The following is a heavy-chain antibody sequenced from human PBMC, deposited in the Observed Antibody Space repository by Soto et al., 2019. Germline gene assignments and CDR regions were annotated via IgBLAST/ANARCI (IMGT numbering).Heavy chain of an antibody. CDR1: GYTFTSYG. D-gene: IGHD2-2*01. CDR3: AREIIPAAPREFDY. V-gene: IGHV1-18*01. Sequence: ASVKVSCKASGYTFTSYGITWVRQAPGQGLEWMGWISGFNGNTNYAQKLQGRVSMTTDTSTSTAYMELRSLGSDDTAVYYCAREIIPAAPREFDYWGQGTLVTVYS. CDR2: ISGFNGNT. J-gene: IGHJ4*02.